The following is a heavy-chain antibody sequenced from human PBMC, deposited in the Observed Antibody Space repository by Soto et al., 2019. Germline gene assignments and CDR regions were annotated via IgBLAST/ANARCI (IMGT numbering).Heavy chain of an antibody. CDR1: GFMFNNSA. D-gene: IGHD2-21*01. J-gene: IGHJ3*02. Sequence: AGSLRLSCKASGFMFNNSAMTWVRQAPGQGLQWVASVSDNGGSRGGTYYADSVKGRFTISRDNSKNTLYLQLDSLTGADTAVYYCARAKAVVIAALDIWGQGTMVTVSS. V-gene: IGHV3-23*01. CDR3: ARAKAVVIAALDI. CDR2: VSDNGGSRGGT.